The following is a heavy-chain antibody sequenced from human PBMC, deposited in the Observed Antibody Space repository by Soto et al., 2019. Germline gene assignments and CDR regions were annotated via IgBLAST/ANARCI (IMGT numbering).Heavy chain of an antibody. V-gene: IGHV1-69*13. CDR1: GGTFSSYA. CDR3: ARTDSSGYYEWWFDP. J-gene: IGHJ5*02. CDR2: IIPIFGTA. Sequence: SVKVSCKASGGTFSSYAISWVRQAPGQGLEWMGGIIPIFGTANYAQKFQGRVTITADESTSTAYMELSSLRSEDTAVYYCARTDSSGYYEWWFDPWGQGTLVTVSS. D-gene: IGHD3-22*01.